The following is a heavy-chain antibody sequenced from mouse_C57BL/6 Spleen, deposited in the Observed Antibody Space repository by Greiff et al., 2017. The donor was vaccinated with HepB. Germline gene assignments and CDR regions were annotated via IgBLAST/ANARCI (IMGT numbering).Heavy chain of an antibody. CDR2: INPGSGGT. CDR1: GYSFTNYL. J-gene: IGHJ2*01. Sequence: VQLQQSGAELVRPGNSVKVSCKASGYSFTNYLIEWVKQRPGQGLEWIGVINPGSGGTNYNEKFKGKATLTADKSSSTAYMQLSSLTSEDSAVYFCARRHYGSSYFDYWGQGTTLTVSS. V-gene: IGHV1-54*01. CDR3: ARRHYGSSYFDY. D-gene: IGHD1-1*01.